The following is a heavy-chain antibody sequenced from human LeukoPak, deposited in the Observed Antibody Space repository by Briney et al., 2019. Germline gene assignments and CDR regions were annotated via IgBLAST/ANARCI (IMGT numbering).Heavy chain of an antibody. J-gene: IGHJ6*02. D-gene: IGHD3-22*01. CDR3: AKDIKDQYYYDSSGNPAYYYGMDV. V-gene: IGHV3-43*01. CDR1: GFTFDDYT. Sequence: GGSLRLSCAASGFTFDDYTMHWVRQAPGKGLEWVSLISWDGGSTYYADSVKGRFTISRDNSKNSLYLQMNSLRTEDTALYYCAKDIKDQYYYDSSGNPAYYYGMDVWGQGTTVTVSS. CDR2: ISWDGGST.